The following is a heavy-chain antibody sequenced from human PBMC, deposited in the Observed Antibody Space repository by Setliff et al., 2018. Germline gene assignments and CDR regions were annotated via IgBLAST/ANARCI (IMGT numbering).Heavy chain of an antibody. J-gene: IGHJ4*02. V-gene: IGHV3-74*01. CDR2: INSDESRT. D-gene: IGHD2-8*02. CDR1: GFSFSSYW. CDR3: ATNVLVAGSSLDS. Sequence: GSLRLSCAASGFSFSSYWMHWVRQGPGKGLVWVARINSDESRTNYAGSVKGRFTISRDDSKNTAYLQMRSLKGEDTALYYCATNVLVAGSSLDSWGQGSLVTAPQ.